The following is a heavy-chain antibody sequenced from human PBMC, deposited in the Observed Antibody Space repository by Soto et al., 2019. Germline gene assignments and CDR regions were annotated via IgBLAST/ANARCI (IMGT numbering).Heavy chain of an antibody. CDR3: ARVWDDFWSGYYNYYYMDV. Sequence: GGSLRLSCAASGFTFSSYSMNWVRQAPGKGLEWVSYISSSSSTIYYADSVKGRFTISRDNAKNSLFLQMNSLRAEDTAVYYCARVWDDFWSGYYNYYYMDVWGKGTTVTVSS. D-gene: IGHD3-3*01. CDR1: GFTFSSYS. J-gene: IGHJ6*03. CDR2: ISSSSSTI. V-gene: IGHV3-48*01.